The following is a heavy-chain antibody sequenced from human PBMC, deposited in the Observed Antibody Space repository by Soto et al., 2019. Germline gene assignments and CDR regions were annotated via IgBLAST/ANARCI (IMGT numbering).Heavy chain of an antibody. CDR1: GYSFTSYW. V-gene: IGHV5-10-1*01. J-gene: IGHJ6*02. CDR2: IDPSDSYT. Sequence: PGESLKISCKGSGYSFTSYWISWVRQMPGKGLEWMGRIDPSDSYTNYSPSFQGHVTIPADKSISTAYLQWSSLKASDTAMYYCARLPIVVVPAAMLNYYYYGMDVWGQGTTVTVSS. D-gene: IGHD2-2*01. CDR3: ARLPIVVVPAAMLNYYYYGMDV.